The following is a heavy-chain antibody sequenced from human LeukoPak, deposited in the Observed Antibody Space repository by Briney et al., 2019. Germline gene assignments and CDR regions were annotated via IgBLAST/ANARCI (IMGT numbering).Heavy chain of an antibody. V-gene: IGHV3-74*01. J-gene: IGHJ3*02. D-gene: IGHD3-3*01. CDR1: GFTFSIYW. CDR3: ARDEDWSGYYGAFDI. Sequence: GGSLRLXCAASGFTFSIYWMHWVRRAPGKGLVSVSRINSDGSSTSYADSVKGRFTISRDNAKNTLYLQMNSLRAEDTAVYYCARDEDWSGYYGAFDIWGQGTMVTVSS. CDR2: INSDGSST.